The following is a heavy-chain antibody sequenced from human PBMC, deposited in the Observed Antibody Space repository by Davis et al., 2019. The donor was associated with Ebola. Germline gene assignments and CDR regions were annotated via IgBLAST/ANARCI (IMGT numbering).Heavy chain of an antibody. CDR1: GYTFTNYA. V-gene: IGHV1-3*01. CDR3: ARGNSNYDDFDY. CDR2: INAGNGNT. D-gene: IGHD4-11*01. Sequence: AASVKVSCKASGYTFTNYAIHWVRQAPGQRLEWMGWINAGNGNTKYSQKLQGSVSITRDTSTSTAYMELRSLRSDDTAVYYCARGNSNYDDFDYWGQGTLVTVSS. J-gene: IGHJ4*02.